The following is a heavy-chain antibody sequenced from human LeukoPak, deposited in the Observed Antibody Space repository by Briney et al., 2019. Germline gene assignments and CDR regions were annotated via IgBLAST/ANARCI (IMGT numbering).Heavy chain of an antibody. V-gene: IGHV1-2*02. D-gene: IGHD5-18*01. CDR1: GYTFTGYY. CDR3: ARVRDRYSYGLGY. Sequence: ASVKVSCKASGYTFTGYYMHWVRQAPGQGLEWMGWINPNSGGTNYAQKFQGRVTMTRDTSISTAYMELSRLRSDDTAVYYCARVRDRYSYGLGYWGQGTLVTVSS. J-gene: IGHJ4*02. CDR2: INPNSGGT.